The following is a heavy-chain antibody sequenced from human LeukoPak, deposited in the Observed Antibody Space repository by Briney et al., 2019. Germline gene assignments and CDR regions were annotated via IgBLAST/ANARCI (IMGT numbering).Heavy chain of an antibody. CDR3: ARRTLLWFGESLNWFDP. CDR2: INHSGST. D-gene: IGHD3-10*01. V-gene: IGHV4-34*01. CDR1: GGSFSGYY. Sequence: TSETLSLTCAVYGGSFSGYYWSWIRQPPGKGLEWIGEINHSGSTNYNPSLKSRVTISVDTSKNQFSLKLSSVTAADTAVYYCARRTLLWFGESLNWFDPWGQGTLVTVSS. J-gene: IGHJ5*02.